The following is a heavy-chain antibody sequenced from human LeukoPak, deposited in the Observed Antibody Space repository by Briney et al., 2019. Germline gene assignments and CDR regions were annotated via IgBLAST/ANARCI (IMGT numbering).Heavy chain of an antibody. CDR2: VYYSGDT. Sequence: SETLSLTCTVSGGSISSSHWSWIRQPPGKGLEWIGYVYYSGDTNYNPSLKSRGTISVDTSKNKFSLKLSSVTAADTAVYYCARGDSSSWSFKIWGQGTLVTVSS. CDR1: GGSISSSH. J-gene: IGHJ4*02. CDR3: ARGDSSSWSFKI. V-gene: IGHV4-59*08. D-gene: IGHD6-13*01.